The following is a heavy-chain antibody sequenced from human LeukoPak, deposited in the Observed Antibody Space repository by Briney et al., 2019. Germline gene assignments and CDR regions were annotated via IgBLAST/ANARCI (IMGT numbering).Heavy chain of an antibody. V-gene: IGHV1-46*01. D-gene: IGHD6-13*01. CDR3: ARDLSAVAAAGSFDY. J-gene: IGHJ4*02. CDR2: INPSGGST. Sequence: ASVKVSCKASGYTFTSYYMHWVRQAPGQGLEWMGIINPSGGSTSYAQKFQGRVTITADKSTSTAYMELSSLRSEDTAVYYCARDLSAVAAAGSFDYWGQGTLVTVSS. CDR1: GYTFTSYY.